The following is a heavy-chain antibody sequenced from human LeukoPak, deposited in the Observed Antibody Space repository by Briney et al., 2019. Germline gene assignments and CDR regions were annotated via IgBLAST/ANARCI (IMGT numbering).Heavy chain of an antibody. Sequence: SETLSLTCTVSGGSISSYYWSWIRQPPGKGLEWVGYIYYSGSTIYNPSLKSRVTISVDTSKNQFSLKLSAVAAADTAVYYCARVGSITIFGVVNNWFDPWGQGTLVTVSS. CDR1: GGSISSYY. CDR2: IYYSGST. V-gene: IGHV4-59*01. D-gene: IGHD3-3*01. CDR3: ARVGSITIFGVVNNWFDP. J-gene: IGHJ5*02.